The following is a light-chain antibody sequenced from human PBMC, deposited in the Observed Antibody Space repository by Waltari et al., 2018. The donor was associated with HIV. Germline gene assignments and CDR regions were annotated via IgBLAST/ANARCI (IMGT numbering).Light chain of an antibody. J-gene: IGLJ3*02. CDR2: YNSDSDK. CDR1: SDIDVDDYN. V-gene: IGLV5-37*01. CDR3: MISPGNVWV. Sequence: QPVVRQPPSSSASPGESARLTCTLPSDIDVDDYNLYWYQKKPGSPHSFLLYYNSDSDKGQGAGVPCRFSVSNDASVNSGILLTSGLQSEDDADYYCMISPGNVWVFGGGTKLTVL.